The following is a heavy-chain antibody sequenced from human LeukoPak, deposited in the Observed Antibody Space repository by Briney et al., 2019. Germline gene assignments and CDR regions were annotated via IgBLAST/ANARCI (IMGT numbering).Heavy chain of an antibody. V-gene: IGHV3-23*01. CDR3: AKEGGYSSTWY. CDR1: GFTFSVSV. J-gene: IGHJ4*02. D-gene: IGHD6-13*01. Sequence: RPGGSLRLSCAASGFTFSVSVMNWVRQAPGKGLEWVSGISSSGGNTYYADSVKGRFTISRDNHKNTLHLQMNSLRAEDTAIYYCAKEGGYSSTWYWGQGTLVTVSS. CDR2: ISSSGGNT.